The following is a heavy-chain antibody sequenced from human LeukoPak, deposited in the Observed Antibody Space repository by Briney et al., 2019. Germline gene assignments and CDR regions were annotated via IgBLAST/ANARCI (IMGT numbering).Heavy chain of an antibody. V-gene: IGHV4-34*01. CDR3: ARAGIAVAGTDY. Sequence: SETLSLTCAVYGGSFSGYYWSWIRQPPGKGLEWIGEINHSGSTNYNPSLKSRVTISVDTSKNQFSLKLSSVTAADTAVYYCARAGIAVAGTDYSGQGTLVTVSS. CDR1: GGSFSGYY. D-gene: IGHD6-19*01. J-gene: IGHJ4*02. CDR2: INHSGST.